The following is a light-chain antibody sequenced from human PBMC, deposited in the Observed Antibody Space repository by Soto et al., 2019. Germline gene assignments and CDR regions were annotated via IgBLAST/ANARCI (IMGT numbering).Light chain of an antibody. J-gene: IGKJ1*01. CDR3: QQYGSSGT. CDR1: QSVSNNY. CDR2: GAS. V-gene: IGKV3-20*01. Sequence: EIVLTQSPGTLSLSPDERATLSCRASQSVSNNYLAWYQQKPGQAPRLLIYGASNRATGIPDRFSGSGSGTDFTLTISRLEPEDFAVYYCQQYGSSGTFGQGTKVEIK.